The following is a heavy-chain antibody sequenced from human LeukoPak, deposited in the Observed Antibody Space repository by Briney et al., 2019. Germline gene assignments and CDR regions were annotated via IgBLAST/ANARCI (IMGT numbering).Heavy chain of an antibody. CDR2: ISTSGSA. CDR3: ARVRYSDSSVLTRKRSYYFDY. J-gene: IGHJ4*02. CDR1: GGSISSYY. Sequence: SETLSLTCTVSGGSISSYYWSWIRQPAGKGLESIGHISTSGSANYNPSLKSRVTMSVDTSKNQFSLRLSSVTAADTAVYYCARVRYSDSSVLTRKRSYYFDYWGQGTLVTVSS. D-gene: IGHD3-22*01. V-gene: IGHV4-4*07.